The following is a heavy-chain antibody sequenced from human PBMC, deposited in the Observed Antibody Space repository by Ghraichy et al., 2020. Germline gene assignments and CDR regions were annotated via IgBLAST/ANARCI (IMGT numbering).Heavy chain of an antibody. J-gene: IGHJ6*02. Sequence: GGSLRLSCAASGFSFSSYGINWVRQAPGKGLEWVALISYDGHKTYYGDTVKGRFTISRDNSKNTLYLQIDNLGAEDTALYYCFLNLNNYDGSGNLAVEGIWSQGTTVIVSS. CDR2: ISYDGHKT. D-gene: IGHD3-22*01. CDR1: GFSFSSYG. CDR3: FLNLNNYDGSGNLAVEGI. V-gene: IGHV3-30*03.